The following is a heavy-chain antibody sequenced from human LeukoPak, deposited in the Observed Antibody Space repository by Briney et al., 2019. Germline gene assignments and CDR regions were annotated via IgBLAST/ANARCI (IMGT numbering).Heavy chain of an antibody. V-gene: IGHV3-33*06. D-gene: IGHD3-22*01. CDR2: IWYDGSKK. Sequence: GGPLRLSCAASGFTFNSYGMHWVRQAPAKGLEWVAVIWYDGSKKYYADSVKGRFTISRDNSKNTLYLQMNSLRAEDTAVYYCAKVPSYYDSSGYDYWGQGTLVTVSS. J-gene: IGHJ4*02. CDR3: AKVPSYYDSSGYDY. CDR1: GFTFNSYG.